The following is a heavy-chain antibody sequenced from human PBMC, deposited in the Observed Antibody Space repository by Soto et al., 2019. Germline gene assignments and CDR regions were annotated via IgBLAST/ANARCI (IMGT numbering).Heavy chain of an antibody. D-gene: IGHD4-4*01. CDR3: TVYSTYNSFDP. CDR2: IIPILGVA. J-gene: IGHJ5*02. CDR1: GGTFSSYT. Sequence: GSSVKFSCKASGGTFSSYTISWVRQAPGQGLECMVRIIPILGVANXXXTFQGRVXXTSDDSSNTAXVQLSXLISEDSAVYYCTVYSTYNSFDPCGQGTLVTVSX. V-gene: IGHV1-69*02.